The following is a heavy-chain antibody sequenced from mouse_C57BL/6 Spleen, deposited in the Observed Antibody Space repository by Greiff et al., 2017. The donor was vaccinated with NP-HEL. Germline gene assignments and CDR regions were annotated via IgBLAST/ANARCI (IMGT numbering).Heavy chain of an antibody. CDR1: GYTFTSYW. CDR3: ARQEGSYYGNYNYAMDY. D-gene: IGHD2-10*01. CDR2: IYPGSGST. V-gene: IGHV1-55*01. Sequence: QVQLQQSGAELVKPGASVKMSCKASGYTFTSYWITWVKQRPGQGLEWIGDIYPGSGSTNYNEKFKSKATLTVDTSTSTAYMQLSSLTSEDSAVYYCARQEGSYYGNYNYAMDYWGQGTSVTVSS. J-gene: IGHJ4*01.